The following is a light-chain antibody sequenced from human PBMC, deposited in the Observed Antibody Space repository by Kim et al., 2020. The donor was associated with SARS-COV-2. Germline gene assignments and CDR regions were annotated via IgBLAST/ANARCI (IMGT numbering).Light chain of an antibody. CDR3: QSYNIAPHT. V-gene: IGKV1-27*01. CDR2: GAS. J-gene: IGKJ4*01. CDR1: QGISNY. Sequence: DIQMTQSPSSLSASVGDRVTITCRATQGISNYLGWYQQKPGKVPKLLIYGASTLQSGVPSRFSGSGSGTDFTLTISSLQPEDVATYCCQSYNIAPHTLGGGTKLEI.